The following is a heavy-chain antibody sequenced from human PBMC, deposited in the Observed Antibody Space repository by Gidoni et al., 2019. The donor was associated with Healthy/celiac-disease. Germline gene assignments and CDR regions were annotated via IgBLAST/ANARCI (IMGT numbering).Heavy chain of an antibody. D-gene: IGHD6-13*01. CDR3: AKGSSSWLYWYFDL. J-gene: IGHJ2*01. Sequence: EVQLLESGGGLVQHGGSLRLSCAASGFTFSSYAMSWVRPAPGKGLEWVSAISGSGGSTYYADSVKGRFTISRDNSKNTLYLQMNSLRAEDTAVYYCAKGSSSWLYWYFDLWGRGTLVTVSS. CDR2: ISGSGGST. CDR1: GFTFSSYA. V-gene: IGHV3-23*01.